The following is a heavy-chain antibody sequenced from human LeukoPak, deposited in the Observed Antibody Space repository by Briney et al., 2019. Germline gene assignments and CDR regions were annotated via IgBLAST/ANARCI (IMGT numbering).Heavy chain of an antibody. CDR3: TRGHGVLLWFGDGGNYGMDV. V-gene: IGHV4-39*07. J-gene: IGHJ6*02. D-gene: IGHD3-10*01. CDR2: IYYSGST. CDR1: GGSISSSNYY. Sequence: SETLSLTCTVSGGSISSSNYYWGWIRQPPGKGLEWIGTIYYSGSTYYNPSLKSRVTISVDTSKNQFSLKLSSVTAADTAVYYCTRGHGVLLWFGDGGNYGMDVWGQGTTVTVSS.